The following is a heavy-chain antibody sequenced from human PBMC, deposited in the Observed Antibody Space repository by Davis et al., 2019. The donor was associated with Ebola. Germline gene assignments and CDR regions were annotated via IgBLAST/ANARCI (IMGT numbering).Heavy chain of an antibody. D-gene: IGHD3-10*01. CDR1: GYAFTSYV. CDR3: ARGLGGSGTYHF. CDR2: INGGTGDS. J-gene: IGHJ4*02. Sequence: AASVQVSCKASGYAFTSYVFHWVRQAPGQRPEWVGWINGGTGDSKSSQKFQARVTFTRDTSATTVYMEVNNLTSEDTAVYYCARGLGGSGTYHFWGQGTLVTVSS. V-gene: IGHV1-3*01.